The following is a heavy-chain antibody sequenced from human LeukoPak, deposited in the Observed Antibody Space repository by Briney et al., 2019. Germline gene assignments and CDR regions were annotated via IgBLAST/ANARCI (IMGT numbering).Heavy chain of an antibody. D-gene: IGHD1-26*01. J-gene: IGHJ4*02. V-gene: IGHV4-61*02. CDR1: GGSISSGSYY. CDR3: ARGVYSGSYYVGYYFDY. CDR2: IYSSGST. Sequence: SETLSLTCTVSGGSISSGSYYWSWIRQPAGKGLEWIGRIYSSGSTNYNPSLKSRVTISLDTSKNQFSLKLSSVTAADTAVYYCARGVYSGSYYVGYYFDYWGQGTLVTVSS.